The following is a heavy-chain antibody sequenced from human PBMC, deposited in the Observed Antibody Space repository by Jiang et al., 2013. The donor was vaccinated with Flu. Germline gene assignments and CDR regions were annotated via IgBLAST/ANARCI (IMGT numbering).Heavy chain of an antibody. CDR3: AREDPRQRWDY. D-gene: IGHD6-25*01. CDR1: SVSSNSAA. CDR2: TYYRSKWYN. Sequence: SVSSNSAAWNWIRRSPSRGLEWLGRTYYRSKWYNDYAVSVKSRITINPDTSKNQFSLQLNSVTPEDTAVYYCAREDPRQRWDYWGQGTLVTVSS. J-gene: IGHJ4*02. V-gene: IGHV6-1*01.